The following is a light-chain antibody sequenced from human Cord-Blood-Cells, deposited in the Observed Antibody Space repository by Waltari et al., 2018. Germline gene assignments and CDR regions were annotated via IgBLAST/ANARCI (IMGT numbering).Light chain of an antibody. CDR2: KAS. CDR3: QQYNNPGGVT. Sequence: DIQMTQSPSTLSASVGDRVTITCRASQSISSWLAWYQQKPGKAPKLLIYKASSLESGVPSRFSGSGSGTEFTLTISSLQPDDFATYYCQQYNNPGGVTCGPGTKVDIK. V-gene: IGKV1-5*03. J-gene: IGKJ3*01. CDR1: QSISSW.